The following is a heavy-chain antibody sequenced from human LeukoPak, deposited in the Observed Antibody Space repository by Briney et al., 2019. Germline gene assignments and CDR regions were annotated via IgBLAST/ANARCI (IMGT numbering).Heavy chain of an antibody. CDR3: ARVVPAYCSSTSCYFSQRFDP. CDR2: ISAYNGNT. Sequence: ASVKVSCKASGHTFTNYGITWVRQAPGQGLEWMGWISAYNGNTNYAQKFQGRVTITADKSTSTAYMELSSLRSEDTAVYYCARVVPAYCSSTSCYFSQRFDPWGQGTLVTVSS. CDR1: GHTFTNYG. J-gene: IGHJ5*02. V-gene: IGHV1-18*01. D-gene: IGHD2-2*01.